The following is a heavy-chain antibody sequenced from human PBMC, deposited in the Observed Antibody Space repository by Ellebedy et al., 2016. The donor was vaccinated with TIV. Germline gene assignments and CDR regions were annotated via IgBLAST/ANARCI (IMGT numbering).Heavy chain of an antibody. CDR2: INLNTGGT. Sequence: AASVKVSCKASGYTFTGYYMKWVRQAPGQGLEWMGWINLNTGGTNYAQKFQGGVTMTRDTSSSTAYLELRRLRSDDTAVYYCARDRATVATPYFDYWGQGTLVTVSS. D-gene: IGHD2-15*01. CDR1: GYTFTGYY. CDR3: ARDRATVATPYFDY. J-gene: IGHJ4*02. V-gene: IGHV1-2*02.